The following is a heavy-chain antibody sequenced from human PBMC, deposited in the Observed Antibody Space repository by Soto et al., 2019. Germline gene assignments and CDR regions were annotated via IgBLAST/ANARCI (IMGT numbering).Heavy chain of an antibody. V-gene: IGHV3-23*01. D-gene: IGHD6-13*01. CDR1: GFSFSNYA. Sequence: EVQLLESGGDLVQPGGSLRLSCVASGFSFSNYAMSWVRQVPGKGLEWVSVISGRDDSTYYADSVKGRFTISRDNSKNTLYLQRNSLRAEDTAIYYCARDRERDAWYEDYWGQGTLVTVSS. J-gene: IGHJ4*02. CDR3: ARDRERDAWYEDY. CDR2: ISGRDDST.